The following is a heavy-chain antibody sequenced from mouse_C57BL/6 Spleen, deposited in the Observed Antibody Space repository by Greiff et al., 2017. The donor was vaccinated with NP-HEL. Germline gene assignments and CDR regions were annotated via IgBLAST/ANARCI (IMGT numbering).Heavy chain of an antibody. J-gene: IGHJ2*01. CDR1: GYAFSSSW. CDR3: ARVRYSNYPYYFDY. D-gene: IGHD2-5*01. V-gene: IGHV1-82*01. Sequence: VQLQQSGPELVKPGASVKISCKASGYAFSSSWMNWVKQRPGKGLEWIGRIYPGDGDTNYNGKFKGKATLTADKSSSTAYMQLSSLTSEDSAVYFCARVRYSNYPYYFDYWGQGTTLTVSS. CDR2: IYPGDGDT.